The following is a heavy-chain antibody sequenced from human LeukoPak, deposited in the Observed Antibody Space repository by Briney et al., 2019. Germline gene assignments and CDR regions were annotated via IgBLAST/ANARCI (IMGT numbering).Heavy chain of an antibody. CDR1: GFSFNNYA. CDR3: AKGAYDYIEIAYFDY. V-gene: IGHV3-23*01. CDR2: IIGGSGST. D-gene: IGHD5-12*01. J-gene: IGHJ4*02. Sequence: GGSLRLSCVASGFSFNNYAMNWVRQAPGKGLEWVSLIIGGSGSTFYADSVKGRFTISRDKSKNTLYLQMNSLRAEDTAVYYCAKGAYDYIEIAYFDYWGQGSLVTVSS.